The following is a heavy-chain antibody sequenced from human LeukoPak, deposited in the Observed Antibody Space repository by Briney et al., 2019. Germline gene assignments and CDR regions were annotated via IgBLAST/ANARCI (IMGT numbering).Heavy chain of an antibody. CDR2: ISRSGSTI. CDR3: ARIWGYCSGGSCYSTPY. V-gene: IGHV3-48*02. CDR1: GFTFSSYS. D-gene: IGHD2-15*01. Sequence: PGGSLRLSCAASGFTFSSYSMNWVRQAPGKGPEWVSYISRSGSTIYYADSVKGRFTISRDNAKNSLYLQMNSLRDEDTAVYYCARIWGYCSGGSCYSTPYWGQGTLVTVSS. J-gene: IGHJ4*02.